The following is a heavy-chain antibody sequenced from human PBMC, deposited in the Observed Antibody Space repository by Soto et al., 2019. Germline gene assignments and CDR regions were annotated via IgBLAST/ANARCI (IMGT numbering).Heavy chain of an antibody. V-gene: IGHV3-74*01. D-gene: IGHD3-10*01. CDR2: IKFDGSRT. CDR3: ARDEGDAMVRGYDT. CDR1: GFTFSDYW. Sequence: EAQLVQSGGGLVQPGGSMRLSCAASGFTFSDYWMHWVRQTPGKGLVWVSSIKFDGSRTYYADSVKGRFSISRDNAKNTLYLHMNSLSAEDTALYYCARDEGDAMVRGYDTWAQGTLVTVSS. J-gene: IGHJ5*02.